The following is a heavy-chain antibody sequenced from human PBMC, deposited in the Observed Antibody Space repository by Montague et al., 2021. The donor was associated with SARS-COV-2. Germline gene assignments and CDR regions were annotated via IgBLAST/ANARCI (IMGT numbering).Heavy chain of an antibody. V-gene: IGHV4-39*01. CDR1: GGSISSSYY. J-gene: IGHJ2*01. CDR3: ARLDRDITIFGVFRGYFDL. CDR2: IHYRGST. D-gene: IGHD3-3*01. Sequence: SETLSLTCIVPGGSISSSYYWGWIRQPPGKGLEWIGSIHYRGSTYYNPSLKSRAIISVDTSKNQFPLQLSSVTAADTAVYYCARLDRDITIFGVFRGYFDLWGRGTPVTVSS.